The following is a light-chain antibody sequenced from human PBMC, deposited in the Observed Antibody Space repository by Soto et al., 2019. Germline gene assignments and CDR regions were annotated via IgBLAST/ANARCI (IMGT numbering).Light chain of an antibody. CDR3: ATWDSNTRV. J-gene: IGLJ1*01. CDR2: LEGSGSY. Sequence: QSVLTQSSSASASLGSSVKLTCTLSSGHSTYIIAWHQQQPGKAPRYLMKLEGSGSYNKGSGVPDRFSGSSSGADRYLTISNLQFEDEADYYCATWDSNTRVFGTGTKLTVL. V-gene: IGLV4-60*02. CDR1: SGHSTYI.